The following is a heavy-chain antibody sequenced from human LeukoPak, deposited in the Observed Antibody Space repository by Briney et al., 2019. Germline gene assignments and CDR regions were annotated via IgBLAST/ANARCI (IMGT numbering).Heavy chain of an antibody. Sequence: PGGSLRLSCAVSGFTFSDHFLDWVRQAPGKGLEWVGRSRNKAKSYTTEYAASVKGRFTISRDDSKNSLYLQMSNLRIEDTAVYYCVRVGSVAGSDYLDYWSQGTLVTVSS. CDR3: VRVGSVAGSDYLDY. J-gene: IGHJ4*02. CDR2: SRNKAKSYTT. V-gene: IGHV3-72*01. CDR1: GFTFSDHF. D-gene: IGHD6-19*01.